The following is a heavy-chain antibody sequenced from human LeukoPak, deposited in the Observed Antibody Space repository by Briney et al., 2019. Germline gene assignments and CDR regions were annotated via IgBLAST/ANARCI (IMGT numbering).Heavy chain of an antibody. CDR1: GGSISSYY. D-gene: IGHD3-3*01. CDR3: ATVSYYDFWSGYSSGGYFQH. V-gene: IGHV4-59*12. Sequence: SETLSLTCTVSGGSISSYYWSWIRQPPGKGLEWIGYIYHSGSTYYNPSLKSRVTISVDRSKNQFSLKLSSVTAADTAVYYCATVSYYDFWSGYSSGGYFQHWGQGTLVTVSS. CDR2: IYHSGST. J-gene: IGHJ1*01.